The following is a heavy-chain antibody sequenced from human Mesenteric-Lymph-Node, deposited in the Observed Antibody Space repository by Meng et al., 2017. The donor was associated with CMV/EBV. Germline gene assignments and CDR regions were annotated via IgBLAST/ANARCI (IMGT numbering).Heavy chain of an antibody. CDR3: ARGSIAPRGGEDY. J-gene: IGHJ4*02. Sequence: SGASISTGGYYWSWIRQHPGKGLEWIGYIYYSGSTYYNPSLMSRVTISVDTSKNQFSLKLSSVTAADTAVYYCARGSIAPRGGEDYWGQGTLVTVSS. CDR1: GASISTGGYY. V-gene: IGHV4-31*02. CDR2: IYYSGST. D-gene: IGHD6-6*01.